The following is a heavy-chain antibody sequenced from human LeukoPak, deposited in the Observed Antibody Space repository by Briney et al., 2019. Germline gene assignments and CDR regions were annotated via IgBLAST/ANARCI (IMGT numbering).Heavy chain of an antibody. J-gene: IGHJ4*02. CDR1: NDSISSGDYY. V-gene: IGHV4-30-4*01. CDR2: IFHRGGT. D-gene: IGHD2-15*01. Sequence: SETLSLTCTVSNDSISSGDYYWNWIRLPPGKGLEWIGYIFHRGGTSYNPSLKSRILFSVDTSQNQFSLKPNSVTAADTAVYYCVREILYCSGGSCYRGPFDNWGQGTLVTVSA. CDR3: VREILYCSGGSCYRGPFDN.